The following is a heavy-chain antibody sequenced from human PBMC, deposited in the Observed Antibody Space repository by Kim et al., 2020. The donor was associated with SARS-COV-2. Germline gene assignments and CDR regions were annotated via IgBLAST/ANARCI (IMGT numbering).Heavy chain of an antibody. V-gene: IGHV4-39*01. D-gene: IGHD3-3*01. CDR3: ARQDNFDYWTGLFSDY. CDR1: GASINKSGYF. CDR2: THFSGST. J-gene: IGHJ4*02. Sequence: SETLSLTCSVSGASINKSGYFWGWIRQTPVKGLEWMGSTHFSGSTHDNPTLKSRVTVSIDTSKNQFSLTVRSVTAADAAVYYCARQDNFDYWTGLFSDYWGQGILVHVSS.